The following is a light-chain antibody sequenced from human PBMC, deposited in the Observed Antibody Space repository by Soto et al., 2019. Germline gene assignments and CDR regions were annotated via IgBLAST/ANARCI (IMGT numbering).Light chain of an antibody. CDR2: GAS. V-gene: IGKV3-20*01. CDR3: QQSYSTSIT. Sequence: EVVLTQSPGTLSLSPGERATLSCRASQSISGSYLAWYQQIPGQAPRLLIYGASNRATGIPDRFSGSGSGTDFTLTISSLQPEDFATYYCQQSYSTSITFGQGTRLEI. J-gene: IGKJ5*01. CDR1: QSISGSY.